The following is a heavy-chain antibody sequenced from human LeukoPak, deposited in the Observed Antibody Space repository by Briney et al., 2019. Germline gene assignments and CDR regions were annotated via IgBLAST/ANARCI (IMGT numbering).Heavy chain of an antibody. CDR3: AKGPGQWLVPGAFDY. Sequence: GAYLRLYCAASGFTFSSYAMSWVRQAPGKGLEWCSALSGSGGSTYYGDYVKGRFTISRDNSKNTLYLQMNSLRAEDTAVYYCAKGPGQWLVPGAFDYWGQGTLVTVSS. CDR2: LSGSGGST. V-gene: IGHV3-23*01. J-gene: IGHJ4*02. CDR1: GFTFSSYA. D-gene: IGHD6-19*01.